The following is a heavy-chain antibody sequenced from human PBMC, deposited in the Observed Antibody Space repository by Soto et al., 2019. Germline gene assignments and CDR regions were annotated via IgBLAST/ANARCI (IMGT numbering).Heavy chain of an antibody. Sequence: ASVKVSCKASGYTFTGYYMHWVRQAPGQGLEWMGWINPNSGGTNYAQKFQGWVTMTRDTSISTAYMELSRLRSDDTAVYYCARVPGQNCSGGSCYSDHYGMDAWGQGTTVTVSS. CDR1: GYTFTGYY. V-gene: IGHV1-2*04. J-gene: IGHJ6*02. CDR2: INPNSGGT. D-gene: IGHD2-15*01. CDR3: ARVPGQNCSGGSCYSDHYGMDA.